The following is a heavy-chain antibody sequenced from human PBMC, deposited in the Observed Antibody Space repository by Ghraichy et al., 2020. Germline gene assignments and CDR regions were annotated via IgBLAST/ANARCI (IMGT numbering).Heavy chain of an antibody. CDR2: IYTSGST. J-gene: IGHJ6*02. Sequence: QTLSLTCTVSGGSIRSYYWSWIRQPAGKGLEWIGRIYTSGSTNYNPSLRSRVMISLDTSKNQFSLTLSSVTAADTAVYYCASTYYDYWSGSSGYAIDVWGQGTTVTVSS. CDR1: GGSIRSYY. D-gene: IGHD3-3*01. CDR3: ASTYYDYWSGSSGYAIDV. V-gene: IGHV4-4*07.